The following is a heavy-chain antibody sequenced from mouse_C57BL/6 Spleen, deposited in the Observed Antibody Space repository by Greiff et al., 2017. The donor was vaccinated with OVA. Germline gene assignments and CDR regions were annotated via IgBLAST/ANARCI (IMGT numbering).Heavy chain of an antibody. D-gene: IGHD1-1*01. J-gene: IGHJ4*01. CDR2: ISYDGSN. CDR1: GYSITSGYY. V-gene: IGHV3-6*01. CDR3: ARHYGSSYDYYAMDY. Sequence: EVQLQESGPGLVKPSQSLSLTCSVTGYSITSGYYWNWIRQFPGNKLEWMGYISYDGSNNYNPSLKNRIPITRDTSKNQFFLKLNSVTTEDTATYYCARHYGSSYDYYAMDYWGQGTSVTVSS.